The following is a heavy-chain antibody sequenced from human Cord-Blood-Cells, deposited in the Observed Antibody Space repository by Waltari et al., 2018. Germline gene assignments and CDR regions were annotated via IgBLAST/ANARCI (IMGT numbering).Heavy chain of an antibody. V-gene: IGHV1-69*01. CDR1: GSLFSSLP. CDR3: ASGWIAARPYNWFDP. D-gene: IGHD6-6*01. J-gene: IGHJ5*02. CDR2: IIPIFGTA. Sequence: QAQPVQSGAEVKKTGSSVNVCCKDSGSLFSSLPLSWVVQAPGQGLEWMGGIIPIFGTANYAQKFQGRVTITADESTSTAYMELSSLRSEDTAVYYCASGWIAARPYNWFDPWGQGTLVTVSS.